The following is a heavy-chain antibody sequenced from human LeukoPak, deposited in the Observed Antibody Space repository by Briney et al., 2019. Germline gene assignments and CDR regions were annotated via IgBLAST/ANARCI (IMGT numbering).Heavy chain of an antibody. CDR2: INSDGRST. V-gene: IGHV3-74*01. CDR1: GFTFSSYW. CDR3: TRLGIDYSRFDY. J-gene: IGHJ4*02. D-gene: IGHD3-10*01. Sequence: GGSLRLSCAASGFTFSSYWMHWVRQAPGKGLVWVSRINSDGRSTIYADSVKGRFTISRDNARNTLYLQMNSLKTEDTAVYYCTRLGIDYSRFDYWGQGTLVTVSS.